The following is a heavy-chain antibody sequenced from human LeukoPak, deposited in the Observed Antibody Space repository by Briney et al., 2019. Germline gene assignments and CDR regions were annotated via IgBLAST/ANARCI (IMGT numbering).Heavy chain of an antibody. J-gene: IGHJ4*02. Sequence: GGSLRLSCAASGFTFSSYGMHWVRQAPGKGLEWVAVISYDGSNKYYADSVKGRFTISRDNSKNTLYLQMNSLRAEDTAVYYCANPSRIAAAAGYWGQGTLVTVSS. CDR1: GFTFSSYG. V-gene: IGHV3-30*18. CDR3: ANPSRIAAAAGY. D-gene: IGHD6-13*01. CDR2: ISYDGSNK.